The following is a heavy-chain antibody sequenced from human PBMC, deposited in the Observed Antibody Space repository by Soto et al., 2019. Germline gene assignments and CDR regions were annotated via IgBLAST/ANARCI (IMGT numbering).Heavy chain of an antibody. CDR2: IGTAGDT. CDR1: GFTFSSYD. D-gene: IGHD3-16*02. CDR3: ARSITFGGVIVYFDY. V-gene: IGHV3-13*01. J-gene: IGHJ4*02. Sequence: EVQLVESGGGLVQPGGSLRLSCAASGFTFSSYDMHWVRQATGKGLEWVSAIGTAGDTYYPGSVKGRFTISRENAKNSLYLQMNSPRAEDTAVYYCARSITFGGVIVYFDYWGQGTLVTVSS.